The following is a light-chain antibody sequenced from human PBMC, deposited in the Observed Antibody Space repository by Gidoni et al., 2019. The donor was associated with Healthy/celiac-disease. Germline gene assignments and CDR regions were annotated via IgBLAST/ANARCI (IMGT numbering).Light chain of an antibody. CDR2: AAS. CDR1: QSISSY. Sequence: DIQMTQSPSSLSASVGDRVTITCRASQSISSYLNWYQQKPGKAPKLLIYAASSLQSGVPSRFSGSESGTDFTLTISSLQPEDFATYYCQQSYSTPPITFXPXTKVDIK. CDR3: QQSYSTPPIT. J-gene: IGKJ3*01. V-gene: IGKV1-39*01.